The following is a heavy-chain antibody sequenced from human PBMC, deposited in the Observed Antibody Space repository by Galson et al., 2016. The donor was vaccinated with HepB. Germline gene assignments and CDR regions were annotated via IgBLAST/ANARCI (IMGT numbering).Heavy chain of an antibody. D-gene: IGHD3-3*01. CDR3: ARGGMVNSYWYFDL. Sequence: QVQLQESGPGLVKPSETLSLTCTVSGGSVNSGAWYWSWIRQPPGKGLQWIGYVFYSGSGNTNYNPSLKSRVTISVDTSKNQFSLNLNSVTAADTAVYYCARGGMVNSYWYFDLWGRGTLVTVSS. V-gene: IGHV4-61*08. CDR2: VFYSGSGNT. CDR1: GGSVNSGAWY. J-gene: IGHJ2*01.